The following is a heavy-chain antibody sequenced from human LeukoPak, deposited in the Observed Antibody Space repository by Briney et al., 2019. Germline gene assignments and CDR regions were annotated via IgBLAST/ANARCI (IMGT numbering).Heavy chain of an antibody. CDR2: VSSSSSYT. CDR3: ARSSGWYRVFDY. CDR1: GFTFSDYY. Sequence: PGGSLRLSCAASGFTFSDYYMSWIRQAPGKGLEWVSYVSSSSSYTNYADSVKGRFTISRDNAKNSLYLQMNSLRAEDTAVYYCARSSGWYRVFDYWGQGTLVTVPS. J-gene: IGHJ4*02. D-gene: IGHD6-19*01. V-gene: IGHV3-11*06.